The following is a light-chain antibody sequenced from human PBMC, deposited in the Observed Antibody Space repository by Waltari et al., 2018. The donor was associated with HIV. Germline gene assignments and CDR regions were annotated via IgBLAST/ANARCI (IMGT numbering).Light chain of an antibody. CDR3: LQYNNWPPWT. J-gene: IGKJ1*01. Sequence: EIVMTQSPATLSVSPGERATPPCRASQTIGSNLAWYQQKPGQAPRLLIYGTSTRATGIPARFSGLGSGTEFTLTISSLQSEDFAVYYCLQYNNWPPWTFGQGTKVEIK. CDR1: QTIGSN. V-gene: IGKV3-15*01. CDR2: GTS.